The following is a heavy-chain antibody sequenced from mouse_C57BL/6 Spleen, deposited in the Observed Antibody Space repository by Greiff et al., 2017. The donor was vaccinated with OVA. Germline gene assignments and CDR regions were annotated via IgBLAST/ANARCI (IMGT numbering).Heavy chain of an antibody. Sequence: VQLQQSGAELAKPGASVKLSCTASGYTFTSYWMHWVKQRPGQGLEWIGYINPSSGSTKYNQKFKDKATLTADKSSSTAYMQLSSLTYEDSAVYYCARAQLDYAMDYWGQGTSVTVSS. D-gene: IGHD3-1*01. CDR3: ARAQLDYAMDY. CDR1: GYTFTSYW. J-gene: IGHJ4*01. V-gene: IGHV1-7*01. CDR2: INPSSGST.